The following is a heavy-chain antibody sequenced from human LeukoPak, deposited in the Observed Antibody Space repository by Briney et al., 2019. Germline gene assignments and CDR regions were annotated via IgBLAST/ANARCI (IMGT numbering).Heavy chain of an antibody. CDR2: INPNSGGT. D-gene: IGHD6-13*01. Sequence: ASVKVSCKASVYTFTGYYMHWVRQAPGQGLEWMGWINPNSGGTNYAQKFQGRVTMTRDTSISTAYMELSRLRSDDTAVYYCARDMNGAAAGTLDYWGQGTLVTVSS. J-gene: IGHJ4*02. CDR1: VYTFTGYY. CDR3: ARDMNGAAAGTLDY. V-gene: IGHV1-2*02.